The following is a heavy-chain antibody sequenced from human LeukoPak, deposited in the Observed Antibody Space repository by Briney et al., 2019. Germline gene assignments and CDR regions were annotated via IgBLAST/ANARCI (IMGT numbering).Heavy chain of an antibody. Sequence: PGGSLRLSCAASGFTFSSYEMNWVRQAPGKGLEWVSYISSSGSTIYYADSVKGRFTISRDNAKNSLYLQMNSLRAEDTAVYYCATHKGPSAFLGIDYWGQGNLVTVTS. CDR3: ATHKGPSAFLGIDY. CDR1: GFTFSSYE. V-gene: IGHV3-48*03. D-gene: IGHD3-16*01. CDR2: ISSSGSTI. J-gene: IGHJ4*02.